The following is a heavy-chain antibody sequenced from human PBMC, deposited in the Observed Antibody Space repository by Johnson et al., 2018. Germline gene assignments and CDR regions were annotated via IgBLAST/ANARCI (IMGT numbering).Heavy chain of an antibody. V-gene: IGHV4-59*01. Sequence: QVQLQQWGAGLLKPSETLSLTCTVSGGSISSYYWSWIRQPPGKGLEWIGYIYYSGSTNYNPSVKSRVTISVDTSKNQFSLKLSSVTAADAAGYYCARATAYYYMDVWGKGTAVTGSS. CDR1: GGSISSYY. CDR2: IYYSGST. D-gene: IGHD2-21*02. CDR3: ARATAYYYMDV. J-gene: IGHJ6*03.